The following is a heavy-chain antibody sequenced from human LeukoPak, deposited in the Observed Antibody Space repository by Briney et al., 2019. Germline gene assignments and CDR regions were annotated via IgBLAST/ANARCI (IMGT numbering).Heavy chain of an antibody. Sequence: GESLKISCKGSGYSFTSYWIGWVRQMPGKGLEWMGIIYPGDSDTRYSPSFQGQVTTSADKSISTAYVQWTSLKASDTAMYYCARQGWLQYPHYWGQGTLVTVSS. V-gene: IGHV5-51*01. CDR1: GYSFTSYW. D-gene: IGHD5-24*01. CDR3: ARQGWLQYPHY. CDR2: IYPGDSDT. J-gene: IGHJ4*02.